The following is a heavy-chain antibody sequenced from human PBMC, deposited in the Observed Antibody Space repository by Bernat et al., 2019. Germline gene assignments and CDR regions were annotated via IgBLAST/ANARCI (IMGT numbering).Heavy chain of an antibody. Sequence: QVQLVQSGAEVKKPGASVKVSCKASGYTFTGYYMHWVRQAPGQGLEWMGWINPNSGGPNYAQKFQGRVTMTRDTSISTAYMELSRLRSDDTAVYYCARGSAGSLYYVILTGYWPDYWGQGTLVTVSS. J-gene: IGHJ4*02. CDR2: INPNSGGP. V-gene: IGHV1-2*02. CDR1: GYTFTGYY. D-gene: IGHD3-9*01. CDR3: ARGSAGSLYYVILTGYWPDY.